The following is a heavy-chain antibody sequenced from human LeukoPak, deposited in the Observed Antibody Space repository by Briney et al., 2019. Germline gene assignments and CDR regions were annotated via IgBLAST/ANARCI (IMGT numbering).Heavy chain of an antibody. CDR3: ARDQEPYYDFWSGYQYPPSFDY. CDR2: ISSSGSTI. J-gene: IGHJ4*02. CDR1: GFTFSDYY. V-gene: IGHV3-11*01. D-gene: IGHD3-3*01. Sequence: GGSLRLSCAASGFTFSDYYMSWIRQAPGKGLEWVSYISSSGSTIYYADSVKGRFTISRDNAKNSLYLQMNSLRAEDTAVYYCARDQEPYYDFWSGYQYPPSFDYWGQGTLVTVSS.